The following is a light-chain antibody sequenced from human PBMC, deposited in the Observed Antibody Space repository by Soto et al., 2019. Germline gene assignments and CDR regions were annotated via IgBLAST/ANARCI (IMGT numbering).Light chain of an antibody. CDR1: QSINSNV. Sequence: EIVLTQSPGTLSLSPGEGATLSCRASQSINSNVLAWYQHKVGQAPRLLIHAASIRATAIPDRFSGSGSGTDFTLTISRLEPEDFAVYYCHQYGSSPMYSFGQGTKLEIK. J-gene: IGKJ2*03. CDR2: AAS. CDR3: HQYGSSPMYS. V-gene: IGKV3-20*01.